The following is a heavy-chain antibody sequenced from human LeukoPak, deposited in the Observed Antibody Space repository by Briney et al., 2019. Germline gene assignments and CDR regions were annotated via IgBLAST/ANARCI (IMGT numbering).Heavy chain of an antibody. CDR1: GDXVSSNTAV. J-gene: IGHJ4*02. D-gene: IGHD5-18*01. Sequence: SQTLSLTCAISGDXVSSNTAVWNWIRQSPSRGLEWLGRTYYRSKWYNDYAGSVKSRITINPDTSKNQFSLQLNSVTPEDTAVYYCVRDHGYDFDYWGRGTLVTVSS. CDR2: TYYRSKWYN. CDR3: VRDHGYDFDY. V-gene: IGHV6-1*01.